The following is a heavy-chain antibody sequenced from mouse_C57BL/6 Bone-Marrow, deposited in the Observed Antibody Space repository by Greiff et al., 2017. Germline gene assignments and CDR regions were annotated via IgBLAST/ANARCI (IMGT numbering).Heavy chain of an antibody. Sequence: DVQLVESGGGLVKPGGSLKLSCAASGFTFSSYAMSWVRQTPEKRLEWVATISAGGSYTYYPDNVKGRFTISRDNAKNNLYLQMSHLKSEDTAMYYCSRDLRNYAMDYWGQGTSVTVSS. CDR2: ISAGGSYT. CDR3: SRDLRNYAMDY. J-gene: IGHJ4*01. CDR1: GFTFSSYA. V-gene: IGHV5-4*01.